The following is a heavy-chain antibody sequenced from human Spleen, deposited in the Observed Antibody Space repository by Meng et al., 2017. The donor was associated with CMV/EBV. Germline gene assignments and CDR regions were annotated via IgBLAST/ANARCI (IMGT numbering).Heavy chain of an antibody. Sequence: ACGFTFSSYAMSWVRQAPGKGLEWVSSISGSGGDIYYADSVKGRFTISRDNSKNTLYLQMNSLRDEDMAVYYCAKGRGGYVFDCDYWGQGTLVTVSS. CDR3: AKGRGGYVFDCDY. D-gene: IGHD5-12*01. CDR1: GFTFSSYA. J-gene: IGHJ4*02. CDR2: ISGSGGDI. V-gene: IGHV3-23*01.